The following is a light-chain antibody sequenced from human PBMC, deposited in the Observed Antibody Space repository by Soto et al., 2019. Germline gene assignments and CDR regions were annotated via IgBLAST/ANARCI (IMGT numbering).Light chain of an antibody. J-gene: IGLJ1*01. CDR3: ATWDDSLHGYV. Sequence: QPVLTQPPSASGTPGQRVTISCSGSNSNIGSNTVNWYQQLPGTAPKLRIYSTDQRASGAPDRFSGSKSGASASLAISGLQSEDEADYYCATWDDSLHGYVFGTGTKLTVL. V-gene: IGLV1-44*01. CDR1: NSNIGSNT. CDR2: STD.